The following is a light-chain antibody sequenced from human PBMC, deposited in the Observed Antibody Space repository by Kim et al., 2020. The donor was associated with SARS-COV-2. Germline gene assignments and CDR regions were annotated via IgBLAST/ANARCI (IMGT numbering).Light chain of an antibody. CDR1: GRVASDY. CDR3: HQYAVSRT. V-gene: IGKV3-20*01. Sequence: LSPGDRATLSCRASGRVASDYFAWYQHRPGQAPRLLVYGVSSRATDIPDRFSGSGYGTDFTLTISRLEPEDFAVYYCHQYAVSRTFGPWAKVDIK. J-gene: IGKJ1*01. CDR2: GVS.